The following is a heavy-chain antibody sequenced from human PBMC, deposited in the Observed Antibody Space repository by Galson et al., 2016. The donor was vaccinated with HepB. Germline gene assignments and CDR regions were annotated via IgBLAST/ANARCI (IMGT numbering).Heavy chain of an antibody. Sequence: SVKVSCKASGYTFTSYGISWVRQAPGQGLEWVGWISAHNGNTNYAQKLQGRVTMTTDTSTSTAYMELRSLRSDDTAVYYCASQIVPSANFGYWGQGTLVTVSS. CDR3: ASQIVPSANFGY. CDR1: GYTFTSYG. D-gene: IGHD3-3*01. V-gene: IGHV1-18*01. CDR2: ISAHNGNT. J-gene: IGHJ4*02.